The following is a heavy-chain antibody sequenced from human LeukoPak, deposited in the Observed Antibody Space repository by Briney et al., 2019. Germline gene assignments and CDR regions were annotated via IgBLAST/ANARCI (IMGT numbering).Heavy chain of an antibody. CDR1: GYSFTRYW. J-gene: IGHJ3*02. CDR2: IYPADSDP. Sequence: GESLKISCKGSGYSFTRYWIGWVRQMPGKGLEWMGIIYPADSDPRYSPSFRGQVTISADKSISTAYLQWSSLRASDTAMYYCAKGLVVTAPYGAFDIWGQGTMVTVSS. V-gene: IGHV5-51*01. CDR3: AKGLVVTAPYGAFDI. D-gene: IGHD2-15*01.